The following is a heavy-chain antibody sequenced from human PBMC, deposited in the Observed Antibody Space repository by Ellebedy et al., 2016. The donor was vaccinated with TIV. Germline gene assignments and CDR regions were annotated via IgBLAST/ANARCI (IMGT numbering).Heavy chain of an antibody. CDR3: ATGMTTVVTHDAFDI. D-gene: IGHD4-23*01. CDR1: GYSFTTYW. V-gene: IGHV5-51*01. Sequence: GESLKISCKGSGYSFTTYWIGWVRQMPGKGLEWMGIIYPGDSDTRYSPSFQGKVTISADKSISTAYLQWSSLKASDTAMYYCATGMTTVVTHDAFDIWGQGTMVTVSS. J-gene: IGHJ3*02. CDR2: IYPGDSDT.